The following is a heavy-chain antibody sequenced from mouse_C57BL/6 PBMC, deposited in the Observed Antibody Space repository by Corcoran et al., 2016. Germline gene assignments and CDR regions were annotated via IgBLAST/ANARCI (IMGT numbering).Heavy chain of an antibody. D-gene: IGHD2-5*01. CDR2: INPNNGGT. CDR1: GYTFTDYY. CDR3: ARTYYSNYEAWFAY. V-gene: IGHV1-26*01. Sequence: EVQLQQSGPELVKPGASVKISCKASGYTFTDYYMNWVKQSHGKSLEWIGDINPNNGGTSYNQKFKGKATLTVDKSSSTAYMELRSLTSEDSAVYYCARTYYSNYEAWFAYWGQGTLVTVSA. J-gene: IGHJ3*01.